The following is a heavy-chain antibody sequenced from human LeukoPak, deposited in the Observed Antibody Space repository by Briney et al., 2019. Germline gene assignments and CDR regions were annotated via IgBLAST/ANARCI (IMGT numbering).Heavy chain of an antibody. CDR3: ARHYYDSTGYYYFDY. V-gene: IGHV4-39*01. J-gene: IGHJ4*02. Sequence: PSETLSLTCTVSGGSITSSSYYWGWIRQPPGKGLEWIGSIYYSGSTYSNPSLKSRVTISVDTSKNQFSLKLSSVTAADTAVYYCARHYYDSTGYYYFDYWGQGTLVTVSS. CDR1: GGSITSSSYY. CDR2: IYYSGST. D-gene: IGHD3-22*01.